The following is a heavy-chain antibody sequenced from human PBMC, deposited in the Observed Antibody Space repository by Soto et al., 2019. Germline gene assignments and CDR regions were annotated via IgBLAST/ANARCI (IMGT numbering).Heavy chain of an antibody. Sequence: ASVKVSCKASGYTFTGYYMHWVRQAPGQGLEGMGWINPNGGGTDYAQKFQGRVTMTRDTSISTAYMELSRLRSDDTAVYYCARDRARGSYPMNVWGQGPPITVSS. CDR3: ARDRARGSYPMNV. CDR1: GYTFTGYY. CDR2: INPNGGGT. J-gene: IGHJ6*01. D-gene: IGHD1-26*01. V-gene: IGHV1-2*02.